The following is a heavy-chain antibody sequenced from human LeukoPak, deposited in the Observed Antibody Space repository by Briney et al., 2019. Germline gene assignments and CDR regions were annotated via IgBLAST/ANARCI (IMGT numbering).Heavy chain of an antibody. CDR1: GGSISSGSYH. CDR2: IYTSRST. Sequence: SQTLCLTRTVSGGSISSGSYHWSWIRQPAGKGLEWIERIYTSRSTNYNPSLKSRVTIAVDTSENQFSLMLSSVTAADTAVYYCAREGMVRGVIKGYYYYGMDVWGQGTTVTVSS. D-gene: IGHD3-10*01. V-gene: IGHV4-61*02. CDR3: AREGMVRGVIKGYYYYGMDV. J-gene: IGHJ6*02.